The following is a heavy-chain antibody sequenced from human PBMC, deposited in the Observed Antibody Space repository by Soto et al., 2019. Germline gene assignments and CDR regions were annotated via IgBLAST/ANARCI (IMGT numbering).Heavy chain of an antibody. V-gene: IGHV3-30-3*01. Sequence: QVQLVESGGGVVQPGRSLRLSCAASGFTLSSYAMHWVRQAPGKGLEWVAVISYDGSNKYYADSVKGRFTISRDNSKNTLYLQMNSLRAEDTAVYYCARGIAARGIDPWGQGTLVTVSS. J-gene: IGHJ5*02. CDR3: ARGIAARGIDP. CDR2: ISYDGSNK. CDR1: GFTLSSYA. D-gene: IGHD6-6*01.